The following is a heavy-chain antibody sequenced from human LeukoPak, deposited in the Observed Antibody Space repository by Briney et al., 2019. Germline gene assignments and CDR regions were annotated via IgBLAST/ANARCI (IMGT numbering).Heavy chain of an antibody. Sequence: AGGSLRLSCAASGFTFSSYGMSWVRQDPGKGLEWVSAISGSGDSTYYADSVKGRFTISRDNSESTLYLQMNSLRAEDTAVYYCAKERYCTASSCYPAEYFQHWGQGTLVTVSS. CDR1: GFTFSSYG. V-gene: IGHV3-23*01. CDR3: AKERYCTASSCYPAEYFQH. J-gene: IGHJ1*01. D-gene: IGHD2-15*01. CDR2: ISGSGDST.